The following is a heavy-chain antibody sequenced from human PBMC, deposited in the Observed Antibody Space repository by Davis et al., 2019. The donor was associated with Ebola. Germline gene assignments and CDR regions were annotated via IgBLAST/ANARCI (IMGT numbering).Heavy chain of an antibody. CDR3: ASSAVVTPRRRYYYYYMDV. CDR2: IYYSGST. CDR1: GGSISSYY. J-gene: IGHJ6*03. Sequence: PSETLSLTCTVSGGSISSYYWSWIRQPPGKGLEWIGYIYYSGSTNYNPSLKSRFTISVDTSKNQFSLKLSSVTAADTAVYYCASSAVVTPRRRYYYYYMDVWGKGTTVTVSS. D-gene: IGHD4-23*01. V-gene: IGHV4-59*08.